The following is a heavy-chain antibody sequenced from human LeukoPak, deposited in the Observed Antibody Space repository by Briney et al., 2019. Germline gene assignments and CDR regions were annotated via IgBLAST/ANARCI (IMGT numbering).Heavy chain of an antibody. J-gene: IGHJ4*02. D-gene: IGHD3-22*01. CDR1: GFTFSRSA. CDR3: AKDGLYYDGSERVYYLDS. CDR2: IIYSGGAT. Sequence: GESLRLSCAASGFTFSRSAMTWVRQGPGTGLEFVASIIYSGGATYYADSVKGRFTISRDNSKNTLYLQMNSLRAEDTALYYCAKDGLYYDGSERVYYLDSWGQGTLVTVSS. V-gene: IGHV3-23*01.